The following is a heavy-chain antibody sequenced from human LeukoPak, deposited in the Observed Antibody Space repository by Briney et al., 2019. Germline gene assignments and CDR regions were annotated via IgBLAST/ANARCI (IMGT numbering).Heavy chain of an antibody. V-gene: IGHV4-34*01. Sequence: SETLSLTCAVYGGSFNSYYWSWIRQSPGKGLEWIGEINHSGSTNYNPSLESRVTISVDTSKKQFFLKLTSVTAADTAVYFCARRRVLMFNSIDYWGQGTLVTVSS. J-gene: IGHJ4*02. CDR1: GGSFNSYY. D-gene: IGHD3-10*02. CDR3: ARRRVLMFNSIDY. CDR2: INHSGST.